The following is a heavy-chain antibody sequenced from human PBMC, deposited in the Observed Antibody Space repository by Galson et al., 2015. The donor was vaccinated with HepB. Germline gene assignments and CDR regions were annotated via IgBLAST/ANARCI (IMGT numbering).Heavy chain of an antibody. J-gene: IGHJ4*02. V-gene: IGHV2-70*01. CDR3: ARTRLHKGISFDY. Sequence: PALVKPTQTLTLTCTFSGFSLSTSEMCVSWIRQPPGKALEWLALIAWDDDEYYNTSLKTRLIISKDTSKNQVVLTMTNMDPVDTATYYCARTRLHKGISFDYWGQGIQVTVSS. CDR2: IAWDDDE. D-gene: IGHD1-14*01. CDR1: GFSLSTSEMC.